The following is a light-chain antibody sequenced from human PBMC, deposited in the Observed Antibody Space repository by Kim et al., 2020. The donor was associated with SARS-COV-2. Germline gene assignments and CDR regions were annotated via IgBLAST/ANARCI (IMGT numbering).Light chain of an antibody. CDR2: AAS. CDR3: QQSYSTPWLT. Sequence: IQMTQSPSSLAASVGDRVTIACRASQSIGTRLNWYQQRPGKAPKLLIYAASILQSGVTSRFTGTGSGTDFTLTISSLQPEDFATYYCQQSYSTPWLTFGGGTKVDIK. J-gene: IGKJ4*01. CDR1: QSIGTR. V-gene: IGKV1-39*01.